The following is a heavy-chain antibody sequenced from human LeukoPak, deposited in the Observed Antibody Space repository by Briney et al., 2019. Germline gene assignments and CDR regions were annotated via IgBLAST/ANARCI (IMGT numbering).Heavy chain of an antibody. D-gene: IGHD3-22*01. V-gene: IGHV3-30*18. CDR1: GFTFSSYG. CDR3: AKDYYDSSGYWFDY. J-gene: IGHJ4*02. Sequence: PGGSLRLSCAASGFTFSSYGMHWVRQAPGKGLEWVGVISYDGSNKYYADSVKGRFTISRDNSKNTLYLQMNSLRAEDTAVYYCAKDYYDSSGYWFDYWGQGTLVTVSS. CDR2: ISYDGSNK.